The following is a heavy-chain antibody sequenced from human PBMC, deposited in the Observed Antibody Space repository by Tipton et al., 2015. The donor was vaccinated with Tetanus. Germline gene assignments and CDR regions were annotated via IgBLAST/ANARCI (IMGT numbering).Heavy chain of an antibody. CDR1: GYSISSGYY. J-gene: IGHJ5*02. D-gene: IGHD2-15*01. V-gene: IGHV4-38-2*02. CDR2: IYHSGST. CDR3: ARDRGRRRYWASFWFDP. Sequence: TLSLTCAVSGYSISSGYYWGWIRQPPGKRLEWIGSIYHSGSTYYNPPLKSRVTISVDTSKNQFSLKLSSVTAADTAVYYCARDRGRRRYWASFWFDPWGQGTLVTVSS.